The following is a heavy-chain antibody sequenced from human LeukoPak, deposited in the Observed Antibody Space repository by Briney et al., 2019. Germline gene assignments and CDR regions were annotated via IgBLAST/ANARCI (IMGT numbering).Heavy chain of an antibody. CDR3: ARDTEWPLNWFDP. CDR1: GYTFTGYY. Sequence: ASVKVSCKASGYTFTGYYMHWVRQAPGQGLEWVGWINPNSGGTNYAQKFQGRVTMTRDTSISTAYMELSRLRSDDTAVYYCARDTEWPLNWFDPWGRGTLVTVSS. J-gene: IGHJ5*02. D-gene: IGHD3-3*01. CDR2: INPNSGGT. V-gene: IGHV1-2*02.